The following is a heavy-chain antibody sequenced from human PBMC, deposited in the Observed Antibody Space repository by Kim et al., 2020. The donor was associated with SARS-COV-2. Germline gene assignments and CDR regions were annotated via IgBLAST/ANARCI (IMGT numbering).Heavy chain of an antibody. V-gene: IGHV3-21*01. CDR3: ARDLIVSMNMAVNSGWYYSYYGMDA. CDR1: GFTFSSYS. CDR2: ISSSSSYI. D-gene: IGHD5-12*01. Sequence: GGSLRLSCAASGFTFSSYSMNWVRQAPGKGLEWVSSISSSSSYIYYADSVKGRFTISRDNAKNSLYLQMNSLRAEDTAVYYCARDLIVSMNMAVNSGWYYSYYGMDAWGQGPTVTVSS. J-gene: IGHJ6*02.